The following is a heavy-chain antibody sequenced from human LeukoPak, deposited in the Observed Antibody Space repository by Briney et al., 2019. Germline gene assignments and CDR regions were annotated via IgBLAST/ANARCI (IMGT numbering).Heavy chain of an antibody. J-gene: IGHJ4*02. D-gene: IGHD3-10*01. CDR1: GFTFSSYW. Sequence: GGPLRLSCAASGFTFSSYWMNWVRQAPGKGLEWVANIKQDGSEKYYVDSVKGRFTISRDNAKNSLYLQMNSLRAEDTAVYYCARDRNTFGVDYWGQGTLVTVSS. CDR2: IKQDGSEK. CDR3: ARDRNTFGVDY. V-gene: IGHV3-7*01.